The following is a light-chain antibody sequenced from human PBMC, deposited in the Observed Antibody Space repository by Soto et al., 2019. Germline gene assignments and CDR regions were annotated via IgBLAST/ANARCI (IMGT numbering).Light chain of an antibody. Sequence: QSALTQPASVSGSPGQSITISCTGTSSDVGGYNFVSWYQHHPGEAPKLIIYEVSNRPSGVSNRFSASKSGNTASLTISGLQAEDEADYYCSSYTNSSTLVGFGGGTKLTVL. CDR3: SSYTNSSTLVG. CDR2: EVS. CDR1: SSDVGGYNF. J-gene: IGLJ2*01. V-gene: IGLV2-14*01.